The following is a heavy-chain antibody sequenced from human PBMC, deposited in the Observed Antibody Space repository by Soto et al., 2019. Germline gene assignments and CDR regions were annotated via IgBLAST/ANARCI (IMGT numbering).Heavy chain of an antibody. V-gene: IGHV3-7*01. J-gene: IGHJ4*02. D-gene: IGHD6-13*01. Sequence: GSLRLSCVASGFTFSSYWMSWVRQAPGEGLEWVANIKQDGSEKYYVDSVKGRFTISRDNAKNSLYLQMNSLRAEDTAVYYCARPGYSSSWYFDYWGQGTLVTVS. CDR3: ARPGYSSSWYFDY. CDR2: IKQDGSEK. CDR1: GFTFSSYW.